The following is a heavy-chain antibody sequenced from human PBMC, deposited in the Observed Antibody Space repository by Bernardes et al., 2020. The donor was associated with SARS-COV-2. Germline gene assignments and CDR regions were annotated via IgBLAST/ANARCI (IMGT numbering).Heavy chain of an antibody. CDR2: INGGGSSV. J-gene: IGHJ4*02. D-gene: IGHD5-12*01. V-gene: IGHV3-74*01. CDR3: TRGPLSGYGSFGV. Sequence: GGSLRLSCAASDFIVSSNYMSWVRQAPGKGLMWVSRINGGGSSVNYADSVKGRFTISRDNAKNTLYLQMSSLSAEDTAVYYCTRGPLSGYGSFGVWGQGTLVTVSS. CDR1: DFIVSSNY.